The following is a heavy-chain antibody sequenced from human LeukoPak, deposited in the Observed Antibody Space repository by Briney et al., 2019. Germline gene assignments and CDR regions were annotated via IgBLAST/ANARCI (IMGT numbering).Heavy chain of an antibody. Sequence: GESLKISCKGSGYTFTDYWITWVRQMPGKGLEWMGIIYPGDSNTRYSPSFQGQVTISADKSISTAYLQWTSLKASDTAMYYCARGLSGSYYDGFDIWGQGTMVTVSS. CDR1: GYTFTDYW. V-gene: IGHV5-51*01. D-gene: IGHD1-26*01. J-gene: IGHJ3*02. CDR2: IYPGDSNT. CDR3: ARGLSGSYYDGFDI.